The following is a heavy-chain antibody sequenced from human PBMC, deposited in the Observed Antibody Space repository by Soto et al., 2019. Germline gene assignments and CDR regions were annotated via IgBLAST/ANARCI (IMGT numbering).Heavy chain of an antibody. CDR1: GYSFTSYW. CDR3: ARPNYYYDSSGYLDAFDI. V-gene: IGHV5-51*01. CDR2: IYPGDSDT. Sequence: PGESLKISCKGSGYSFTSYWIGRVRQMPGKGLEWMGIIYPGDSDTRYSPSFQGQVTISADKSISTAYLQWSSLKASDTAMYYCARPNYYYDSSGYLDAFDIWGQGTMVTVSS. D-gene: IGHD3-22*01. J-gene: IGHJ3*02.